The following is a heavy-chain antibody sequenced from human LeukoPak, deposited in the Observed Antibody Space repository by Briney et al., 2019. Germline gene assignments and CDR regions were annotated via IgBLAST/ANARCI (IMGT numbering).Heavy chain of an antibody. J-gene: IGHJ4*02. CDR1: GFTFSTYS. CDR3: ARALYNRGWYPDYFDS. V-gene: IGHV3-21*01. CDR2: ISPDSNYK. Sequence: GGSLRLSCAASGFTFSTYSMNWLRLAPGKGLEWVSSISPDSNYKYYVDSVKGRFTISRDNAKSSLYLQMSSLRAEDTAIYYCARALYNRGWYPDYFDSWGQGTLVTVSA. D-gene: IGHD6-19*01.